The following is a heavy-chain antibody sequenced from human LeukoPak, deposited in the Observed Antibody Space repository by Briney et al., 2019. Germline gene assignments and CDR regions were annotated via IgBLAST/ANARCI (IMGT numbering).Heavy chain of an antibody. CDR2: INPNSGGT. D-gene: IGHD6-19*01. Sequence: ASVKVSCKASGYTFTGYYMHWVRQAPGQGLEWMGWINPNSGGTNYAQKFQGRVTMTRDTSISTAYMELRSLRSDDTAVYYCARVSSIAVAGTESRTYYYYGMDVWGQGTTVTVSS. CDR3: ARVSSIAVAGTESRTYYYYGMDV. J-gene: IGHJ6*02. V-gene: IGHV1-2*02. CDR1: GYTFTGYY.